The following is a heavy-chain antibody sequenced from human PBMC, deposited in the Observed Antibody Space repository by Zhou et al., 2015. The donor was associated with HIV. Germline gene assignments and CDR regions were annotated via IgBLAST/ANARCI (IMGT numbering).Heavy chain of an antibody. CDR2: IIPIFGTA. V-gene: IGHV1-69*01. Sequence: QVQLVQSGAEVKKPGSSVKVSCKASGGTFSSYAISWVRQAPGQGLEWMGGIIPIFGTANYAQKFQGRVTITADESTSTAYMELSSLRSEDTAVYYCARGKGFITMVQGVIITSGDDAFDIWGQGTMVTVSS. CDR1: GGTFSSYA. J-gene: IGHJ3*02. D-gene: IGHD3-10*01. CDR3: ARGKGFITMVQGVIITSGDDAFDI.